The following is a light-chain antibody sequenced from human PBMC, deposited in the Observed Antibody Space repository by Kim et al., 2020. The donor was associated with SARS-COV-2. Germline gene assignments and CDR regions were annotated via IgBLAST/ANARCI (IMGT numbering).Light chain of an antibody. CDR2: GKN. J-gene: IGLJ2*01. V-gene: IGLV3-19*01. CDR3: NSRDSSGNHVV. Sequence: SSELTQDPAVSVALGQTVRITCQGDSLRSYYASRYQQKPGQAPILVIYGKNNRPSGIPDRFSGSASGNTASLTITAVQAEDEGDFYCNSRDSSGNHVVFG. CDR1: SLRSYY.